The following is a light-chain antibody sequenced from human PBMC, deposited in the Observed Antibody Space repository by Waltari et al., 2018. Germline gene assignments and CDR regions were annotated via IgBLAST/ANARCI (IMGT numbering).Light chain of an antibody. CDR1: SSNIGSNT. CDR2: TNN. V-gene: IGLV1-44*01. Sequence: QSVLTQPPSASGSPGQRVTISCSGSSSNIGSNTVNWYQQLPGTAPKLLIYTNNNRPSGVPDRVSGSKSGTSASLAISGLQSEDEADYYCAAWDDSLNGNVVFGGGTKLTVL. CDR3: AAWDDSLNGNVV. J-gene: IGLJ2*01.